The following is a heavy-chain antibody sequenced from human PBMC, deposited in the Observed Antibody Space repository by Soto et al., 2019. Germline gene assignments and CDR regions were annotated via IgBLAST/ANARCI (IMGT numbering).Heavy chain of an antibody. D-gene: IGHD5-18*01. CDR3: ARGYDTALAPIF. V-gene: IGHV4-34*01. Sequence: SETLSLTCAVYGGSFSSYHWSWIRQTPGKGLEWIGEINHLTTTNYNPSLKSRVIISLDTPKNQFSLKLSSVTAADTAVYYCARGYDTALAPIFWGQGXLVTV. CDR2: INHLTTT. J-gene: IGHJ4*02. CDR1: GGSFSSYH.